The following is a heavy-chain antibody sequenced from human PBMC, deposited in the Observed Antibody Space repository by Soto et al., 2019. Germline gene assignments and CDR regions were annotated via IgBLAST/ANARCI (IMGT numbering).Heavy chain of an antibody. CDR3: ARGSSRITIFGVVIMIGTFDY. CDR2: INHSGST. Sequence: SKTLSLTCAVYGGSFSGYYWSCIRQPPGKGLDGIGEINHSGSTNYNPSLKSRVTISVDTTKNQFSLKLSSVTAADTAVYYCARGSSRITIFGVVIMIGTFDYWGQGTLVTVSS. V-gene: IGHV4-34*01. D-gene: IGHD3-3*01. CDR1: GGSFSGYY. J-gene: IGHJ4*02.